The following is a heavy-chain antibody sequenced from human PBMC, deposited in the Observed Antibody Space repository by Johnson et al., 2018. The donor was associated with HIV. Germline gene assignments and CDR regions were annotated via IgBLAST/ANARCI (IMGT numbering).Heavy chain of an antibody. J-gene: IGHJ3*02. V-gene: IGHV3-30-3*01. CDR3: ARGEGGTYLPDAFDI. D-gene: IGHD1-26*01. CDR2: ISYDGSNK. Sequence: QMLLVESGGGVVQPGRSLRLSCAASGFTFSSYVMHWVRQAPGKGLEWVAVISYDGSNKYYADSVKGRFTISRDNSKNTLYLQMNSLRAEDTAVYYCARGEGGTYLPDAFDIWGQGTMVTVSS. CDR1: GFTFSSYV.